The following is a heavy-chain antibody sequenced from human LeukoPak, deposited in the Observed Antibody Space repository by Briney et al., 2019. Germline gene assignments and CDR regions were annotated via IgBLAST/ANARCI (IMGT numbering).Heavy chain of an antibody. Sequence: ASVKVSCKASGYTFTSYYMHWVRQAPGQGLEWMGIINPSGGSTSYAQKFQGRVTMTRDTSTSTVYMELSSLRSEDTAAYYCARVPNTAMVPMTYYYYGMDVWGQGTTVTVSS. CDR3: ARVPNTAMVPMTYYYYGMDV. CDR2: INPSGGST. CDR1: GYTFTSYY. J-gene: IGHJ6*02. D-gene: IGHD5-18*01. V-gene: IGHV1-46*01.